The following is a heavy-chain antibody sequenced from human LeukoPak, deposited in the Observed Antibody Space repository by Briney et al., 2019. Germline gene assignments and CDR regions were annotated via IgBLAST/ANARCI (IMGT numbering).Heavy chain of an antibody. V-gene: IGHV3-66*04. CDR2: IYSGGST. J-gene: IGHJ3*02. D-gene: IGHD6-13*01. Sequence: GGSLRLSCAASGFTFSSYAMSWVRQAPGKGLEWVSVIYSGGSTYYADSVKGRFTISRDNSKNTLYLQMNSLRAEDTAVYYCARLIAAAGQGGAFDIWGQGTMVTVSS. CDR1: GFTFSSYA. CDR3: ARLIAAAGQGGAFDI.